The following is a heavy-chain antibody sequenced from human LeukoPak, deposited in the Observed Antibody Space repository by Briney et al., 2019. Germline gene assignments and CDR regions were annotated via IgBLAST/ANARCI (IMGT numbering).Heavy chain of an antibody. V-gene: IGHV4-39*07. Sequence: PSETLSLTCTVSGGSISSRPYYWGWIRQPPGKGLEWIGTIYDSGTTYYNPSLKSRVTISVDTSKNQFSLKLSSVTAADTAVYYCARVRRDQLLGRNWFDPRGQGTLVTVSS. J-gene: IGHJ5*02. CDR1: GGSISSRPYY. CDR3: ARVRRDQLLGRNWFDP. D-gene: IGHD2-2*01. CDR2: IYDSGTT.